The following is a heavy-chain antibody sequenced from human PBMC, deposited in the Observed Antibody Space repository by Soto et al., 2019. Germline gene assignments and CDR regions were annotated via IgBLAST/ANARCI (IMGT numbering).Heavy chain of an antibody. V-gene: IGHV1-69*08. CDR1: GDTFNNYS. CDR2: IIPTVGTP. D-gene: IGHD6-6*01. J-gene: IGHJ6*04. CDR3: ATDGGSTFSSAYNYVMDV. Sequence: QAKLVQSGAEVKKPGSSVSVSCKASGDTFNNYSISWLRQAPGPGLEWMGRIIPTVGTPNYAQKFQGRVTISADKSTSAAYMVLTSLTSDDTAVYYCATDGGSTFSSAYNYVMDVWGKGTTVTVSS.